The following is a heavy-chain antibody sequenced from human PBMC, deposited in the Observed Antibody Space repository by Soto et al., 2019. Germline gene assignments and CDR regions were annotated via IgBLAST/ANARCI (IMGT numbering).Heavy chain of an antibody. CDR2: AYYWANKWSS. J-gene: IGHJ4*02. CDR3: ARQEGFVFGF. CDR1: GDSVSNSKTA. V-gene: IGHV6-1*01. Sequence: SHTLSLTCAISGDSVSNSKTAWHWIRQTPSRGLEWLGRAYYWANKWSSDYVPSVKSRXXXXPXXXNXQXXLHXSSVTPEDTAVYYCARQEGFVFGFWGQGSLVTVSS.